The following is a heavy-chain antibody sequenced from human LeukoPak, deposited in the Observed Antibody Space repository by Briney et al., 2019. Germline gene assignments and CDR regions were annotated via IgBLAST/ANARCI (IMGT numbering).Heavy chain of an antibody. CDR1: GDSVSSNSSA. J-gene: IGHJ4*02. CDR3: ARARAELRYFDWLLPHQPPHFDY. V-gene: IGHV6-1*01. CDR2: TYYRSKWYN. D-gene: IGHD3-9*01. Sequence: SQTLSLTCAISGDSVSSNSSACNWIRQSPSRGLEWLGRTYYRSKWYNDYAVSVKSRITINPDTSKNQFSLKLSSVTAADTAVYYCARARAELRYFDWLLPHQPPHFDYWGQGTLVTVSS.